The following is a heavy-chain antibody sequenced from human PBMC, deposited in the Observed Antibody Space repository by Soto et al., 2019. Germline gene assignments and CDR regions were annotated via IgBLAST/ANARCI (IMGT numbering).Heavy chain of an antibody. J-gene: IGHJ4*02. D-gene: IGHD3-22*01. CDR2: IDPSDSQT. V-gene: IGHV5-10-1*01. Sequence: GESLKISCKGSGYSFAGYWTTWVRQKPGKGLEWMGRIDPSDSQTYYSPSLRGHVTISVTKSITTVFLQWSSLRASDTAMYYCARQIYDSDTGPNFQYYFDSWGQGTPVTVSS. CDR1: GYSFAGYW. CDR3: ARQIYDSDTGPNFQYYFDS.